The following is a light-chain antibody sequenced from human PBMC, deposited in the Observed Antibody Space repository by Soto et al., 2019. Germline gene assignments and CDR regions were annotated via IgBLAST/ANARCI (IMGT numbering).Light chain of an antibody. CDR1: QDIANY. CDR2: ATS. Sequence: DIQLTQSPSFLSASVGDRVTITCRASQDIANYLAWYQQKPGKAPKFLIYATSTFQSGLPSRFSGRGSGTEFTLTISSLQPEDVATYYCQKYHSAPPTFGQGTKVDIK. J-gene: IGKJ1*01. V-gene: IGKV1-9*01. CDR3: QKYHSAPPT.